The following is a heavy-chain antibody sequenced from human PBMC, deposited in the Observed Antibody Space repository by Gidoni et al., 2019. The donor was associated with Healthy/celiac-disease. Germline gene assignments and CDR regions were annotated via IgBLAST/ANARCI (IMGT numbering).Heavy chain of an antibody. V-gene: IGHV4-4*02. CDR3: ARPGGNWYRYSMDV. CDR1: GGSITTDHW. Sequence: QVHLQESGPGLVKPSGTLSLTCAVSGGSITTDHWWSWVRQPPGKGLEWIGEIHHTGDTHYNPSLKSRVTMSRDKSKNQFSLSLSSVTAADTAVYYCARPGGNWYRYSMDVWGQGTTVTVSS. CDR2: IHHTGDT. D-gene: IGHD1-1*01. J-gene: IGHJ6*02.